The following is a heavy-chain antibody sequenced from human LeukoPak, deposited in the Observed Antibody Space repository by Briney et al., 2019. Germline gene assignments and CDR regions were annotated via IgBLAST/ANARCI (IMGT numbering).Heavy chain of an antibody. CDR1: GFTFSSYA. V-gene: IGHV3-23*01. CDR3: AREASGSYEDGEGFDY. Sequence: GGSLRLSCAASGFTFSSYAMSWVRQAPGKGLEWVSAISGSGGSTYYADSVKGRFTISRDNSKNTLYLQMNSLRAEDTAVYYCAREASGSYEDGEGFDYWGQGTLVTVSS. CDR2: ISGSGGST. J-gene: IGHJ4*02. D-gene: IGHD1-26*01.